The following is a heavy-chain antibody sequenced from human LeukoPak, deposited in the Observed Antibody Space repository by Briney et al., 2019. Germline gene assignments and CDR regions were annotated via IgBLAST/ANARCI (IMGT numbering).Heavy chain of an antibody. J-gene: IGHJ4*02. CDR3: ARVVAVDPPDY. Sequence: GGSLRLSCVVSEFSASNYWMSWVRQAPGKGLEWVANIKQDGSQENYVDSVKGRFTISRDNAKNSLYLQMNSLRVEDTAVYYCARVVAVDPPDYWGQGTLVTVSS. V-gene: IGHV3-7*03. D-gene: IGHD6-19*01. CDR1: EFSASNYW. CDR2: IKQDGSQE.